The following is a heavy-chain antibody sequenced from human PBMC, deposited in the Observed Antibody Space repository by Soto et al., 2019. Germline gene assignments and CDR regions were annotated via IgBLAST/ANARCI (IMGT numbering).Heavy chain of an antibody. Sequence: SETLSLTCTVSGGSISSSSYYWGWIRQPPGKGLEWIGSIYYSGSTYYNPSLKSRVTISVDTSKNQFSLKLSSVTAADTAVYYCARSIAARPPYYYYYGMDVWGQGTTVTVSS. V-gene: IGHV4-39*01. CDR1: GGSISSSSYY. J-gene: IGHJ6*02. CDR3: ARSIAARPPYYYYYGMDV. CDR2: IYYSGST. D-gene: IGHD6-6*01.